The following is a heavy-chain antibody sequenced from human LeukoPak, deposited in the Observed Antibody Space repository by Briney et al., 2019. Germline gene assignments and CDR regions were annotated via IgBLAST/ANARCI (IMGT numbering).Heavy chain of an antibody. CDR3: ARYYDSSGYYNY. CDR1: GGSLSSYY. V-gene: IGHV4-59*01. D-gene: IGHD3-22*01. J-gene: IGHJ4*02. CDR2: IYYSGST. Sequence: SEPLSLTCTVSGGSLSSYYWSWIRQPPGKGLEWIGYIYYSGSTNYNPSLKSRVTISVDTSKNQFSLKLSSVTAADTAVYYCARYYDSSGYYNYWGQGTLVTVSS.